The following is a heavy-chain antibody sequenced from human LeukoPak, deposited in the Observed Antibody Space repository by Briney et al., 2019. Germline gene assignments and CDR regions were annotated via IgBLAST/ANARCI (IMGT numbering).Heavy chain of an antibody. CDR2: IWYDGSNK. CDR3: AREPYYASGSYYPI. V-gene: IGHV3-33*07. CDR1: GFTFSRFG. D-gene: IGHD3-10*01. J-gene: IGHJ3*01. Sequence: GGSLRLSCAASGFTFSRFGMYWVRQAPGKGLEWVAVIWYDGSNKDYADSVKGRFTISRDNSKNTLFLQMNSLRAEDTAVYYCAREPYYASGSYYPIWGQGTMVTVSS.